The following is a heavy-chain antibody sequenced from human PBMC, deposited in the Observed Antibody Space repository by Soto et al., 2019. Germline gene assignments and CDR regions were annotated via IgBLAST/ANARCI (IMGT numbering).Heavy chain of an antibody. CDR1: GFTFSSFS. D-gene: IGHD6-13*01. J-gene: IGHJ4*02. CDR2: ITSSSITI. CDR3: ARDSSSWNFDY. Sequence: EVQLVESGGGLVQPGGSLRLSCAASGFTFSSFSMNWVRQAPGQGLEWLSYITSSSITIYYADSVKGQFTISRDNAKNSLYPQMNSLRDEGTAGYYCARDSSSWNFDYWGQGALVTVSS. V-gene: IGHV3-48*02.